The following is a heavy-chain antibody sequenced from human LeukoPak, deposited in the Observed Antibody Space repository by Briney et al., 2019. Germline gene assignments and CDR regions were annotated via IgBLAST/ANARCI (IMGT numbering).Heavy chain of an antibody. Sequence: ASVKVSCKASGFVFTSYGFTWVRQAPGQGLEWMGWISANDGKTHYSERHQGRVTMTTDTVTSTAYMELRSLRSDDTAVYYCARDREYYDILTGYSHDAFDIWGQGTMVTVSS. CDR3: ARDREYYDILTGYSHDAFDI. V-gene: IGHV1-18*01. CDR2: ISANDGKT. D-gene: IGHD3-9*01. J-gene: IGHJ3*02. CDR1: GFVFTSYG.